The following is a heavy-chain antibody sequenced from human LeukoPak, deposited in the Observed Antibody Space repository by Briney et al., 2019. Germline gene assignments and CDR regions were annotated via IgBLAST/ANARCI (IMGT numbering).Heavy chain of an antibody. D-gene: IGHD2-2*03. CDR3: ARDHIGGYCSSTSCYWDVFYFDY. CDR1: GYTFTGYY. CDR2: INPNSGGT. J-gene: IGHJ4*02. V-gene: IGHV1-2*02. Sequence: ASVKVSCKASGYTFTGYYMHWVRQAPGQGREWMGWINPNSGGTNYAQKFQGRVTMTRDTSISTAYMELSRLRSDDTAVYYCARDHIGGYCSSTSCYWDVFYFDYWGQGTLVTVSS.